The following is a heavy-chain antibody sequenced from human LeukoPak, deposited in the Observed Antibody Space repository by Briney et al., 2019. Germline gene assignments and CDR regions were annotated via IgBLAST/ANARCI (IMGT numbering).Heavy chain of an antibody. Sequence: SQTLSLTCAISGDSVSSKSAVWHWIRQSPSRGPEWLGRTYYRSKWPNDYAVSVKSRITINPDTSKNQFSLQLNSVTPEDAAVYYCARGTAAAFEYWGQGTLVTVSS. CDR3: ARGTAAAFEY. CDR2: TYYRSKWPN. V-gene: IGHV6-1*01. D-gene: IGHD1/OR15-1a*01. CDR1: GDSVSSKSAV. J-gene: IGHJ4*02.